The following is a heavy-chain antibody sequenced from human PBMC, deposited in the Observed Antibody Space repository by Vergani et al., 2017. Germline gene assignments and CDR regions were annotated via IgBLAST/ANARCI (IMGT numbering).Heavy chain of an antibody. Sequence: QVQLQESGPGLVKPSETLSLTCTVSGGSISSYYWSWIRQPPGKGLEWIGYIYYSGSTNYNPSLKSRFTISVDTSKNQFSLKLSSVTAADTAVYYCARGPYYYDSSGYYYIDYWGQGTLVTVSS. CDR1: GGSISSYY. J-gene: IGHJ4*02. V-gene: IGHV4-59*01. CDR2: IYYSGST. CDR3: ARGPYYYDSSGYYYIDY. D-gene: IGHD3-22*01.